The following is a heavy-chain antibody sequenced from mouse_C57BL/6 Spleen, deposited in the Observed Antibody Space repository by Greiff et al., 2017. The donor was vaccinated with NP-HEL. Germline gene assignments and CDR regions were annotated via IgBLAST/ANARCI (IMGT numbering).Heavy chain of an antibody. CDR1: GYTFTSYW. J-gene: IGHJ2*01. Sequence: QVQLQQPGAELVRPGTSVKLSCKASGYTFTSYWMHWVKQRPGQGLEWIGVIDPSDSYTNYNQQFKGKATLTVDTSSSTAYMPLSSLTSEDSAVYYCARFPLPYYSNHDDVFDYWGQGTTLTVSS. D-gene: IGHD2-5*01. CDR2: IDPSDSYT. V-gene: IGHV1-59*01. CDR3: ARFPLPYYSNHDDVFDY.